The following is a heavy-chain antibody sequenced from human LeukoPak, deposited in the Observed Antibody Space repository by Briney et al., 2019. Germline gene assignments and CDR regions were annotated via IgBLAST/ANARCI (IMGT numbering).Heavy chain of an antibody. V-gene: IGHV1-69*13. CDR3: ARDLPNYYGSGSYYPGWYYYGMDV. D-gene: IGHD3-10*01. CDR1: GGTFSSYA. Sequence: GASVKVSCKASGGTFSSYAISWVRQAPGQGLEWMGGIIPISGTANYAQKFQGRVTITADESTSTAYMELSSLRSEDTAVYYCARDLPNYYGSGSYYPGWYYYGMDVWGQGTTVTVSS. CDR2: IIPISGTA. J-gene: IGHJ6*02.